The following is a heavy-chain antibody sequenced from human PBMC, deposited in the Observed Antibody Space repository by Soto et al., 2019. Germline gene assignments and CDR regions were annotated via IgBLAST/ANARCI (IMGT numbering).Heavy chain of an antibody. V-gene: IGHV1-69*05. D-gene: IGHD2-2*01. CDR1: GGTFSSYA. CDR3: ARASPLQSGTGSG. CDR2: IIPIFGTA. Sequence: QVQLVQSGAEVKKPGSSVKVSCKASGGTFSSYAISWVRQAPGQGLEWMGGIIPIFGTANYAEKFQGRVTXTXDXXTSTGYGELSSLRSDDTAVYYCARASPLQSGTGSGWGQGTLVTVSS. J-gene: IGHJ4*02.